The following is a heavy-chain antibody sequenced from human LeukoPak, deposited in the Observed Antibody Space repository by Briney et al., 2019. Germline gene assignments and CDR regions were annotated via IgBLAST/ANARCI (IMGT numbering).Heavy chain of an antibody. CDR3: AKGRSGIYDAFDI. D-gene: IGHD3-10*01. CDR1: GLTLSTAG. Sequence: GGSLRLSCAASGLTLSTAGMQWVRQAPGKGLEWVAVISYDGNNKYYADSVKGRFTISRDNSKKMLYLQMNSLRAEDTAVYSCAKGRSGIYDAFDIWGQGTMVTVSS. CDR2: ISYDGNNK. J-gene: IGHJ3*02. V-gene: IGHV3-30*18.